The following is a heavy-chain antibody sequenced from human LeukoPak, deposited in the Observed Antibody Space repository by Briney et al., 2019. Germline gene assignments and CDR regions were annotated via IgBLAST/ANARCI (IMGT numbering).Heavy chain of an antibody. CDR1: GFSFSSYS. CDR2: ISSSSSTI. Sequence: GGSLKLSCAASGFSFSSYSMNWARQSPGKGLEWDSYISSSSSTISYADSVKGRFTISRDNSKNTLFLQMNSLRTEDTAVYYCARGARKGDDYGGFFDYWGQGTLVTVSS. V-gene: IGHV3-48*01. J-gene: IGHJ4*02. CDR3: ARGARKGDDYGGFFDY. D-gene: IGHD4-23*01.